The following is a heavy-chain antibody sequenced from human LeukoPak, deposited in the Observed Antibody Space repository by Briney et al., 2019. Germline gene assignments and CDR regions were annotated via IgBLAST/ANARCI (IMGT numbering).Heavy chain of an antibody. CDR3: ARSTGPRRYYYYYMDV. CDR2: ISAYNGNT. V-gene: IGHV1-18*01. D-gene: IGHD1-7*01. J-gene: IGHJ6*03. Sequence: ASVKVSCKASGYTFTSYGISWVRQAPGQGLEWMGWISAYNGNTNYAQKLQGRVTMTTDTSTSTAYMELRSLRSDDTAVYYCARSTGPRRYYYYYMDVWGKGTTVTISS. CDR1: GYTFTSYG.